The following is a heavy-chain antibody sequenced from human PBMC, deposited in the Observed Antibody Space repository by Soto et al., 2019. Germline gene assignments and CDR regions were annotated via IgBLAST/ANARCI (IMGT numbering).Heavy chain of an antibody. CDR3: ARGRGDYNFDY. V-gene: IGHV4-30-4*01. CDR2: IYYSGST. CDR1: GGSISSGDYY. Sequence: PSETLSLTCTVSGGSISSGDYYWSWIRQPPGKGLEWIGYIYYSGSTYYNPSLKSRVTISVDTSKNQFSLKLSSVTAADTAVYYCARGRGDYNFDYWGQGTLVTVSS. J-gene: IGHJ4*02. D-gene: IGHD4-17*01.